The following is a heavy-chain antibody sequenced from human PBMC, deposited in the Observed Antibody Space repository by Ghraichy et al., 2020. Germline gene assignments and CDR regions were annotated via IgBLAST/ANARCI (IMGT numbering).Heavy chain of an antibody. Sequence: SETLSLTCTVSGGSISSSSYYWGWIRQPPGKGLEWIGSIYYSGITYYNPSLKSRVTISVDTSKKQFSLKLSSVTAADTAVYYCARHDSDEAVAATSFDYWGQGTLVTVSS. CDR1: GGSISSSSYY. CDR2: IYYSGIT. D-gene: IGHD6-19*01. J-gene: IGHJ4*02. V-gene: IGHV4-39*01. CDR3: ARHDSDEAVAATSFDY.